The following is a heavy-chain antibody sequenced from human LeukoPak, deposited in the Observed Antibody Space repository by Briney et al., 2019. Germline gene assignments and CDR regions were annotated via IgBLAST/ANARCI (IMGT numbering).Heavy chain of an antibody. J-gene: IGHJ4*02. CDR2: IKQDGSEK. V-gene: IGHV3-7*05. Sequence: GWSLRLSCAASGFTFSSYWMSWVRQAPGKGLQWVANIKQDGSEKYYVDSVKGRFTISRDNDKNSLYLQMNSLRAEDTAVYYCTRDRSGQDWGQGTLVTVSS. D-gene: IGHD1-1*01. CDR1: GFTFSSYW. CDR3: TRDRSGQD.